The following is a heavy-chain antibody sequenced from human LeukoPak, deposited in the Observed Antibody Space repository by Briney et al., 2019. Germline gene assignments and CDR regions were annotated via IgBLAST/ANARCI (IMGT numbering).Heavy chain of an antibody. CDR1: GFTFDDYA. V-gene: IGHV3-9*01. J-gene: IGHJ3*02. CDR2: ISWNSGSI. Sequence: SLRLSCAASGFTFDDYAMHWVRQAPGKGLEWVSGISWNSGSIGYADSVKGRFTISRDNAKNSLYLQMNSLRAEDTALYYCAKGQTTVIISDAFDIWGQGTMVTVSS. CDR3: AKGQTTVIISDAFDI. D-gene: IGHD4-17*01.